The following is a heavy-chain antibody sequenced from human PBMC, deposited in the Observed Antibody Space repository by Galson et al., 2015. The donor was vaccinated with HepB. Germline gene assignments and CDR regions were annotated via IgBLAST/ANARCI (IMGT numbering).Heavy chain of an antibody. J-gene: IGHJ6*02. CDR3: ARQVYQEYYYGSGSYGYYYGMDV. CDR2: IYPGDSDT. CDR1: GYSFTSYW. D-gene: IGHD3-10*01. V-gene: IGHV5-51*01. Sequence: QSGAEVKKPGESLKISCKGSGYSFTSYWIGWVRQMPGKGLEWMGIIYPGDSDTRYSPSFQGQVTISADKSISTAYLQWSSLKASDTAMYYCARQVYQEYYYGSGSYGYYYGMDVWGQGTTVTVSS.